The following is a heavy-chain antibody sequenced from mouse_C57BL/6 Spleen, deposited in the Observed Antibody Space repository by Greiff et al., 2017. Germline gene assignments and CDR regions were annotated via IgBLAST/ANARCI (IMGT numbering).Heavy chain of an antibody. J-gene: IGHJ3*01. D-gene: IGHD2-4*01. CDR2: IYPSDSET. Sequence: QVQLQQPGAELVRPGSSVKLSCKASGYTFTSYWLAWVKQRPGQGLEWIGNIYPSDSETHYNQKFKDKATLTVDKSSSTAYMQLSSLTSEDSAVYYCAREGDYDGAYWGQGTLVTVSA. CDR1: GYTFTSYW. CDR3: AREGDYDGAY. V-gene: IGHV1-61*01.